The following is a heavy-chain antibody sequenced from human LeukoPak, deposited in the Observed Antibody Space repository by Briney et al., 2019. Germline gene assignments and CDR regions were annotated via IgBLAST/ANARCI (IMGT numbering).Heavy chain of an antibody. D-gene: IGHD3-9*01. CDR2: IWYDGSNK. V-gene: IGHV3-33*01. CDR3: ARDGGHYDILTGYFDTGNHFDY. J-gene: IGHJ4*02. Sequence: GGSLRLSCAASGFTFSSYGMHWVRQAPGRGLEGVAVIWYDGSNKYYADSVKGRFTISRDNSKNTLYLQMNSLRAEDTAVYYCARDGGHYDILTGYFDTGNHFDYWGQGTLVTVSS. CDR1: GFTFSSYG.